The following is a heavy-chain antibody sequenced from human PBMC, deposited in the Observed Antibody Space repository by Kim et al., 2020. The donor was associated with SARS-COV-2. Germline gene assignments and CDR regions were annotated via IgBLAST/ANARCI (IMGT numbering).Heavy chain of an antibody. V-gene: IGHV3-33*08. J-gene: IGHJ6*02. D-gene: IGHD1-7*01. CDR1: GFTFSSYG. CDR3: AREGFGLTGTTYDSYYYYGMDV. Sequence: GGSLRLSCAASGFTFSSYGMHWVRQAPGKGLEWVAVIWYDGSNKYYADSVKGRFTISRDNSKNTLYLQMNSLRAEDTAVYYCAREGFGLTGTTYDSYYYYGMDVWGQGTTVTVSS. CDR2: IWYDGSNK.